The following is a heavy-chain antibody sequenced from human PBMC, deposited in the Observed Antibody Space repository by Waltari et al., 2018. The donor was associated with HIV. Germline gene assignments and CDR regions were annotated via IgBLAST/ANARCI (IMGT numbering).Heavy chain of an antibody. CDR3: ARDIQDDYGDAGAFDI. Sequence: EVQLVQSGRGLGQPGGSLRLSCAASGFTLIRYVLNWVRQAPGKGLEWVSYISSNGSTTYYADSVKGRFTISKAKNSLYLQMNSLRAEDTAVYYCARDIQDDYGDAGAFDIWGQGTMITVSS. J-gene: IGHJ3*02. CDR1: GFTLIRYV. CDR2: ISSNGSTT. D-gene: IGHD4-17*01. V-gene: IGHV3-48*03.